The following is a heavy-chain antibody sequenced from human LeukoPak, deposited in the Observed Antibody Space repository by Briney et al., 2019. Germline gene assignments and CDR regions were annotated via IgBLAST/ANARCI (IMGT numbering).Heavy chain of an antibody. CDR2: INPNSGGT. CDR3: ARDHHMAVAGTGDYYYYYYMDV. J-gene: IGHJ6*03. D-gene: IGHD6-19*01. Sequence: ASVKVSCKASGYTFTGYYMHWVRQAPGQGLEWMGWINPNSGGTNYAQKFQGRVTMTGDTSISTAYMELSRLRSDDTAVYYCARDHHMAVAGTGDYYYYYYMDVWGKGTTVTVSS. V-gene: IGHV1-2*02. CDR1: GYTFTGYY.